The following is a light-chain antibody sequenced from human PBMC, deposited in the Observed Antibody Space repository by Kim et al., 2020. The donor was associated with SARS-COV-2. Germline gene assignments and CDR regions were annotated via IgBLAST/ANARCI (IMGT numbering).Light chain of an antibody. CDR1: QSISSW. Sequence: DIQMTQSPSTLSASVGDRVTITCRASQSISSWLAWYQQKPGKAPKLLIYKASTLEGGVPSRFSGRGSGTEFTLTINTLQPDDFATYSCQQVENQPYTWGKETKLE. V-gene: IGKV1-5*03. CDR2: KAS. CDR3: QQVENQPYT. J-gene: IGKJ2*01.